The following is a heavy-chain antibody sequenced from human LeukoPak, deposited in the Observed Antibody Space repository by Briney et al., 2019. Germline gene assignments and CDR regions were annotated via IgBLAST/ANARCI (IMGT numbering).Heavy chain of an antibody. V-gene: IGHV1-2*02. CDR2: INPNSGGT. CDR3: ARGVSSGWYVQWFDP. CDR1: GYTFTGYY. J-gene: IGHJ5*02. D-gene: IGHD6-19*01. Sequence: ASVKVSCKASGYTFTGYYMHWVRQAPGQGLEWMGWINPNSGGTNYAQKFQGRVTMTRDTSISTAYMELSRLRSDDTAVYYCARGVSSGWYVQWFDPWGQGTLVTVSS.